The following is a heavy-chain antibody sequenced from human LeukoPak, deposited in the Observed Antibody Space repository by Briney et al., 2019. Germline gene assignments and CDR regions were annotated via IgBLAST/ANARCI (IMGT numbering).Heavy chain of an antibody. CDR3: ASNLRTDYYYGMDV. J-gene: IGHJ6*02. V-gene: IGHV3-53*01. CDR1: GFTVSSNY. Sequence: GGSLRLSCAASGFTVSSNYMSWVRQAPGKGLEWVSVIYSGGSTYYADSAKGRFTISRDNSKNTLYLQMNSLRAEDTAVYYCASNLRTDYYYGMDVWGQGTTVTVSS. D-gene: IGHD1-14*01. CDR2: IYSGGST.